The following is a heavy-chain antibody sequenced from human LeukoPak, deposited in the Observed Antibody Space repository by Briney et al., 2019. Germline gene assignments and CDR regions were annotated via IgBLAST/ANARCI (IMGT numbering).Heavy chain of an antibody. CDR2: ISSSSSYI. V-gene: IGHV3-21*01. CDR1: GFTFSSYS. Sequence: GGSLRLSCAASGFTFSSYSMNWVRQAPGKGLEWVSSISSSSSYIYYADSAKGRFTISRDNAKNSLYLQMNSLRAEDTAVYYCARDQNYGSGNDWYDAFDIWGQGTVVSVSS. D-gene: IGHD3-10*01. CDR3: ARDQNYGSGNDWYDAFDI. J-gene: IGHJ3*02.